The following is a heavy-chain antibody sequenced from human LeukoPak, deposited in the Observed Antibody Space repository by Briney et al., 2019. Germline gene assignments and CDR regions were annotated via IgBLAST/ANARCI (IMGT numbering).Heavy chain of an antibody. CDR3: AKHTAMVHYYFDY. Sequence: GGSLRLSCAASGFNFASNWMHWVRQTPGKGLMWVSRINSGGSGTSYADSVEGRFTISRDNAKNTLYLQMNSLRAEDTAVYYCAKHTAMVHYYFDYWGQGTLVTVSS. CDR1: GFNFASNW. D-gene: IGHD5-18*01. J-gene: IGHJ4*02. V-gene: IGHV3-74*01. CDR2: INSGGSGT.